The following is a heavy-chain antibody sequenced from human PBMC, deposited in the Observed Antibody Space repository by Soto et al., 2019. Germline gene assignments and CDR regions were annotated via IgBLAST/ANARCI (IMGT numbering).Heavy chain of an antibody. Sequence: QVQLQESGPRLVKPSETLSLTCTVSGDSISSYYWSWIRQPPGKGLAWIVYIYYSGSTNYNPSLKSRVTISVDTPKNQFSLKLTSVTAADTAVYYCARGVATIGPWGQGTLVTVSS. CDR1: GDSISSYY. J-gene: IGHJ5*02. CDR2: IYYSGST. D-gene: IGHD5-12*01. CDR3: ARGVATIGP. V-gene: IGHV4-59*01.